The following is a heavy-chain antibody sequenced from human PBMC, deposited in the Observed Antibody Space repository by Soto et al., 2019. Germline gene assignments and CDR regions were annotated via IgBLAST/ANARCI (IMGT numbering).Heavy chain of an antibody. D-gene: IGHD3-3*01. CDR1: GFTFTSSA. V-gene: IGHV1-58*02. CDR3: AAVAPSYDFWSGYPYYFDY. J-gene: IGHJ4*02. CDR2: IVVGSGNT. Sequence: QMQLVQSGPEVKKPGTSVKVSCKASGFTFTSSAMQWVRQARRPRLEWIGWIVVGSGNTNYAQKFQERVTITRDMSTSTASMELSSLRSEDTAVYYCAAVAPSYDFWSGYPYYFDYCGQGTMVTVSS.